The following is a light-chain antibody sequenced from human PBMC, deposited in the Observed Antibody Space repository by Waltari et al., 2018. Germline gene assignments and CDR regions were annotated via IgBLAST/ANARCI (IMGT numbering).Light chain of an antibody. CDR1: SSNIGAGYD. J-gene: IGLJ2*01. V-gene: IGLV1-40*01. CDR2: GNT. CDR3: QSFDSSLSGSV. Sequence: QSVLTQPPSVSGAPGQRVTISCTGTSSNIGAGYDVHWYQQLPGTAPKLLIYGNTKRPSGVPDRFSGSKSGTSASLALTGLQAEDEADYFCQSFDSSLSGSVFGGGTKLTVL.